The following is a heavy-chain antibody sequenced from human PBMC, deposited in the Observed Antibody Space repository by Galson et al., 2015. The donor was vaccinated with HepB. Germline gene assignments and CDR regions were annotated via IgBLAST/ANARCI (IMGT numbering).Heavy chain of an antibody. J-gene: IGHJ6*02. CDR3: AKGYCSGGSCYSDYYYYGMDV. V-gene: IGHV3-33*06. D-gene: IGHD2-15*01. Sequence: SLRLSCAASGFTFSSYGMHWVRQAPGKGLEWVAVIYYDGSNKYYADSVKGRFTISRDNSKNTLYLQMNSLRAEDTAVYYCAKGYCSGGSCYSDYYYYGMDVWGQGTTVTVSS. CDR2: IYYDGSNK. CDR1: GFTFSSYG.